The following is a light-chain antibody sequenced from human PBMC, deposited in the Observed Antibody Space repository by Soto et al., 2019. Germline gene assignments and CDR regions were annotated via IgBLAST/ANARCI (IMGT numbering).Light chain of an antibody. J-gene: IGKJ1*01. CDR2: GAS. CDR3: QQYSSSPRT. V-gene: IGKV3-20*01. Sequence: KVFTQSPGTLSFSPGEGATLSCRASQSISSNYLAWYHQKPGQAPRLLIYGASSRATDIPDRFRGSGSGRDFVLNISRLEPEDSGMYYCQQYSSSPRTSGQGTKVDIK. CDR1: QSISSNY.